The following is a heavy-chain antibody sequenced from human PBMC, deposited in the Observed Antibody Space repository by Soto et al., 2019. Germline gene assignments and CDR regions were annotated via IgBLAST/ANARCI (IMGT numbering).Heavy chain of an antibody. D-gene: IGHD2-15*01. Sequence: PGGSLRLSCAASGFTFSSYSMNWVRQAPGKGLEWVSYISSSSSTIYYADSVKGRLTISRDNAKNSLYLQMNSLRAEDTAVYYSARAQLGYCTGGSCLWYFDLWGRGTLVTVSS. CDR2: ISSSSSTI. V-gene: IGHV3-48*01. J-gene: IGHJ2*01. CDR3: ARAQLGYCTGGSCLWYFDL. CDR1: GFTFSSYS.